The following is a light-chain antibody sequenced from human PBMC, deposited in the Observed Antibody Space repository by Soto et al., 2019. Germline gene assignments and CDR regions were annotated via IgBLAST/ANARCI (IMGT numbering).Light chain of an antibody. V-gene: IGKV3-20*01. CDR2: GAS. J-gene: IGKJ3*01. CDR3: QQYGRSPRA. Sequence: DIVLTQSPGTLPLSPGERATLSCRASQSVSSSYLAWYRQKPGQAPRLLIYGASSRATGIPDRFSGSGSGTDFTLTISRLEPEDFAVYYCQQYGRSPRAFGPGTKVDI. CDR1: QSVSSSY.